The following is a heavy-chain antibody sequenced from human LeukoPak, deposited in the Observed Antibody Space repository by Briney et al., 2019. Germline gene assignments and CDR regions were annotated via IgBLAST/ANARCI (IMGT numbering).Heavy chain of an antibody. D-gene: IGHD2-8*01. CDR3: ARESGYCTNGVCRYYFDY. CDR2: INSDGSST. CDR1: GFTFSSYW. Sequence: PGGSLRLSCGASGFTFSSYWMHWVRQAPGKGLVWVSRINSDGSSTSYADSVKGRFTISRDNAKNTLYLQMNSLRAEDTAVYYCARESGYCTNGVCRYYFDYWGQGTLVTVSS. J-gene: IGHJ4*02. V-gene: IGHV3-74*01.